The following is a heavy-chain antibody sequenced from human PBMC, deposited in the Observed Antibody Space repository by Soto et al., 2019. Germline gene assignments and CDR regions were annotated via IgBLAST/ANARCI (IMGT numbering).Heavy chain of an antibody. CDR3: AHAGDYDLLTFDH. CDR2: IYWDDDN. CDR1: GFSLSSYGMG. D-gene: IGHD4-17*01. Sequence: QITLKESGPTLVRPAQTLTLTCGFSGFSLSSYGMGVAWIRQPPGKALEWLALIYWDDDNRYSPSLKDRLAISKDTSSNRVVLTITNMAPGDTATYFCAHAGDYDLLTFDHWGPGTLVTVSS. J-gene: IGHJ4*02. V-gene: IGHV2-5*02.